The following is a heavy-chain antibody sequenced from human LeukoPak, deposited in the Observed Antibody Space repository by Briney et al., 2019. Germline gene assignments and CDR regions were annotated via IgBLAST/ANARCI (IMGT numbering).Heavy chain of an antibody. CDR1: GFTFGDYY. J-gene: IGHJ4*02. CDR3: ARKAGFSTTIDYYFDY. Sequence: GGSLRLSCAASGFTFGDYYMTWIRQAPGKGLEWLSFISGRGDSLYYADSVRGRFTISRDNANNSLFLQMNSLRAEDTAVYYCARKAGFSTTIDYYFDYWGQGTLVTVSS. V-gene: IGHV3-11*01. D-gene: IGHD6-19*01. CDR2: ISGRGDSL.